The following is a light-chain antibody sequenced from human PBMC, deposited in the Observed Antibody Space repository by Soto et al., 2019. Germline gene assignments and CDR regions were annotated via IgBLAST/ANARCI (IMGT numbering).Light chain of an antibody. CDR2: DAS. Sequence: EIVLTQSPATLSLSPGDRATLPAGPGKGVRSSLAWYQQKPGQAPRLLIYDASNRAAGIPARFSGSGSGTDFTLTITSLEPEDFAVYYCQQRSNWPSTFGGGTKVEIK. CDR1: KGVRSS. CDR3: QQRSNWPST. J-gene: IGKJ4*01. V-gene: IGKV3D-11*01.